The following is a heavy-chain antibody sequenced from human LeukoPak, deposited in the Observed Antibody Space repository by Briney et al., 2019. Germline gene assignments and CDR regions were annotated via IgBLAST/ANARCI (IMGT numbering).Heavy chain of an antibody. V-gene: IGHV4-59*01. J-gene: IGHJ6*02. CDR1: GDSIGGYY. D-gene: IGHD4-17*01. CDR3: AREVLWSHGDYGRRDAIDV. CDR2: IYNSGIS. Sequence: PSETLSLTCTVSGDSIGGYYWSWVRQPPGKGLEWIGYIYNSGISSYNPSLKSRVTMSVDASKNQFSLKLSSVTAADTAVYYCAREVLWSHGDYGRRDAIDVWGQGTTVIVSS.